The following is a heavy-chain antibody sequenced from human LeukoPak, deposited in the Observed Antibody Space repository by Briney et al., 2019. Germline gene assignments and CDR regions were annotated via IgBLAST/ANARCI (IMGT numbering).Heavy chain of an antibody. D-gene: IGHD4-11*01. J-gene: IGHJ6*02. CDR1: GYRFMDYW. Sequence: GESLKISCQGSGYRFMDYWIGWVRQMPGKGLEWMGIIFPGDTDIKYSPSFQGQVTISADNSISTAYLQWSSLKASDTAIYYCVRYGLQGCRDRRCFMSFYYYGVDVWGQGSTVTVSS. V-gene: IGHV5-51*01. CDR2: IFPGDTDI. CDR3: VRYGLQGCRDRRCFMSFYYYGVDV.